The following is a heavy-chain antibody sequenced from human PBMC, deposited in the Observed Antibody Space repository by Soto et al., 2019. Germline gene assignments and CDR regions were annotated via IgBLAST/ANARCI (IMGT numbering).Heavy chain of an antibody. J-gene: IGHJ6*02. D-gene: IGHD5-18*01. CDR2: IWYDGSNK. Sequence: QVQLVESGGGVVQPGRSLRLSCAASGFTFSSYGMHWVRQAPGKGLEWVAVIWYDGSNKYYADSVKGRFTISRDNSKNTLYLQMNSLRAEDTAVYYCARESKSYGPTRTPNMVVWGQGTTVTVSS. CDR1: GFTFSSYG. V-gene: IGHV3-33*01. CDR3: ARESKSYGPTRTPNMVV.